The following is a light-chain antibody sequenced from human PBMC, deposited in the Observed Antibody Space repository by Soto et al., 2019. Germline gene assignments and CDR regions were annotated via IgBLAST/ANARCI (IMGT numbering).Light chain of an antibody. Sequence: QSVLTQPASVSGSPGQSITISCTGTSSDVGGYNYVSWFQQHPGKAPKLIIWEVSNRATGVSNRFSGFKFGNTASLSISGLQAEDEGDYYCQSYDYSLTAFVFGGGTQLTVL. V-gene: IGLV2-14*01. CDR2: EVS. CDR1: SSDVGGYNY. CDR3: QSYDYSLTAFV. J-gene: IGLJ3*02.